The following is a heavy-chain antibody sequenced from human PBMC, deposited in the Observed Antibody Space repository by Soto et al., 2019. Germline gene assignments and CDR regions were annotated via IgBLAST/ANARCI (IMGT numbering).Heavy chain of an antibody. CDR3: ARDRLRGYDIRGFYS. V-gene: IGHV1-18*01. Sequence: SLEVSCKAPGDTYGFNGLNWARQSPVQGLEWRGWINPSDGNRNFAQKFEDRVTMTTATSTNTVFLELRSLKSDDTAIYFCARDRLRGYDIRGFYSWGQGTMVTVSS. CDR1: GDTYGFNG. CDR2: INPSDGNR. D-gene: IGHD3-22*01. J-gene: IGHJ4*02.